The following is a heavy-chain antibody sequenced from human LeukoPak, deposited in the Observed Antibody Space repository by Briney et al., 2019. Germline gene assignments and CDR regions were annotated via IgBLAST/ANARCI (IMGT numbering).Heavy chain of an antibody. CDR2: INPNSGGT. V-gene: IGHV1-2*02. CDR3: AREGVYDSNGYYYDH. J-gene: IGHJ4*02. CDR1: GYTFTGYY. D-gene: IGHD3-22*01. Sequence: ASVKVSCKASGYTFTGYYMHWVRQAPGQGLEWMGWINPNSGGTNYAQKFQGRVTMTRDTSISTAYMELSSLRSEDTAVYYCAREGVYDSNGYYYDHWGQGTPVTVSS.